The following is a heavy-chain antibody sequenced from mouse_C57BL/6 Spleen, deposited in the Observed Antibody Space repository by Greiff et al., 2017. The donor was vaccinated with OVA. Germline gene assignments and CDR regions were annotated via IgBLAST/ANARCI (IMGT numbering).Heavy chain of an antibody. D-gene: IGHD2-4*01. V-gene: IGHV5-17*01. CDR3: ARHDYHYAMDY. Sequence: EVKVVESGGGLVKPGGSLKLSCAASGFTFSDYGMHWVRQAPEKGLEWVAYISSGSSTIYYADTVKGRFTISRDNAKNTLFLQMTSLRSEDTAMYYCARHDYHYAMDYWGQGTSVTVSS. CDR1: GFTFSDYG. CDR2: ISSGSSTI. J-gene: IGHJ4*01.